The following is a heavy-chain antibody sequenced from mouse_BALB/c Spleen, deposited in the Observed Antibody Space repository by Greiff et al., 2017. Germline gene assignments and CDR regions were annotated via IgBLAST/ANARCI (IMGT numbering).Heavy chain of an antibody. CDR2: ISSGGST. V-gene: IGHV5-6-5*01. J-gene: IGHJ2*01. Sequence: EVKLEESGGGLVKPGGSLKLSCAASGFTFSSYAMSWVRQTPEKRLEWVASISSGGSTYYPDSVKGRFTISRDNARNILYLQMSSLRSEDTAMYYCAREYGNYDYFDYWGQGTTLTVSS. CDR3: AREYGNYDYFDY. D-gene: IGHD2-10*02. CDR1: GFTFSSYA.